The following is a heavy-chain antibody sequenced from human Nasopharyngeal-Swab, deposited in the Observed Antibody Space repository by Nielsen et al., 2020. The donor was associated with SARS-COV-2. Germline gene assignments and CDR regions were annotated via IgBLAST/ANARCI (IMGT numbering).Heavy chain of an antibody. Sequence: SDTLSLTCMLPGGPIISYYWSWIRQPAGKGLEWIGRIHTSGSTNNNPSLEGRVTMSVDTSKNQFSLKLTSVTAADTAVYYCARGFTDYYDYSGYYLNWFDPWGQGTLVTVSS. CDR3: ARGFTDYYDYSGYYLNWFDP. D-gene: IGHD3-22*01. CDR1: GGPIISYY. V-gene: IGHV4-4*07. J-gene: IGHJ5*02. CDR2: IHTSGST.